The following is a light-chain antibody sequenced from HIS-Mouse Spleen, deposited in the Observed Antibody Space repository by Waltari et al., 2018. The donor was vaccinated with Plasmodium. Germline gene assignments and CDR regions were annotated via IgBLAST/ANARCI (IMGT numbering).Light chain of an antibody. Sequence: QSVLTQPPSVSGAPGQRVPISCTGSSSNLGAGYDVPWNQQLPGTAPKLLIYGNSNRPSGVPDRFSGSKSGTSASLAITGLQAEDEADYYCQSYDSSLSGSWVFGGGTKLTVL. V-gene: IGLV1-40*01. J-gene: IGLJ3*02. CDR3: QSYDSSLSGSWV. CDR1: SSNLGAGYD. CDR2: GNS.